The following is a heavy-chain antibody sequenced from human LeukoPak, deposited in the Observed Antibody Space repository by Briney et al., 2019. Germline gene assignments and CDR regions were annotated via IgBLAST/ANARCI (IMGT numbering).Heavy chain of an antibody. CDR2: IYYSGST. Sequence: SETLSPTCTVSGGSISSSSYYWGWIRQPPGKGLEWIGSIYYSGSTYYNPSLKSRVTISVDTSKNQFSLKLRSVTAADTAVYYCARPNCGGDCYPYYGAFDIWGQGTMVTVSS. CDR1: GGSISSSSYY. D-gene: IGHD2-21*02. V-gene: IGHV4-39*01. CDR3: ARPNCGGDCYPYYGAFDI. J-gene: IGHJ3*02.